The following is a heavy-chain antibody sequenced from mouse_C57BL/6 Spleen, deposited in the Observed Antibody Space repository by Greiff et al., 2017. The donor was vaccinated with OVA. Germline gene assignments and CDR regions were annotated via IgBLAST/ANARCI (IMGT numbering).Heavy chain of an antibody. CDR2: ISSGGDYI. CDR3: TRDWGTTVVGYFDV. J-gene: IGHJ1*03. V-gene: IGHV5-9-1*02. D-gene: IGHD1-1*01. Sequence: EVMLVESGEGLVKPGGSLKLSCAASGFTFSSYAMSWVRQTPEKRLEWVAYISSGGDYIYYADTVKGRFTISRDNARNTLYLQMSSLKSEDTAMYYCTRDWGTTVVGYFDVWGTGTTVTVSS. CDR1: GFTFSSYA.